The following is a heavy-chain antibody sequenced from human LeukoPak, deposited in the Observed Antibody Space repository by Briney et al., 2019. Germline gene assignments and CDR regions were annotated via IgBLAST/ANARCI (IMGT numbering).Heavy chain of an antibody. D-gene: IGHD1-1*01. Sequence: GGSLSLSCEALGLTFITYAMNGFRRAPGKGLEWVSYISSSTTTIYYADSVKGRFTISRDNAKNSLYLQMNSLRDEDTAVYYCARASPGFDYWGQGTLVTVSS. V-gene: IGHV3-48*02. CDR3: ARASPGFDY. CDR1: GLTFITYA. CDR2: ISSSTTTI. J-gene: IGHJ4*02.